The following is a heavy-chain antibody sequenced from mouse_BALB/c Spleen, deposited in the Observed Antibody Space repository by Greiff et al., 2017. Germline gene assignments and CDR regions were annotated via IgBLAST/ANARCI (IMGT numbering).Heavy chain of an antibody. V-gene: IGHV2-2*02. CDR1: GFSLTSYG. D-gene: IGHD2-4*01. CDR3: ARNSTMITTRGYWYFDV. Sequence: VQLQESGPGLVQPSQSLSITCTVSGFSLTSYGVHWVRQSPGKGLEWLGVIWSGGSTDYNAAFISRLSISKDNSKSQVFFKMNSRQANDTAIYYCARNSTMITTRGYWYFDVWGAGTTVTVSS. J-gene: IGHJ1*01. CDR2: IWSGGST.